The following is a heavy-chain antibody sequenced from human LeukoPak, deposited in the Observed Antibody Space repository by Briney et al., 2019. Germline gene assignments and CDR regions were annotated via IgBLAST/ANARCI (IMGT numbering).Heavy chain of an antibody. D-gene: IGHD3-22*01. V-gene: IGHV3-23*01. J-gene: IGHJ4*02. CDR3: AKVCNPYYYGSSGYYCFDY. CDR2: ISGSGGST. Sequence: QPGGSLRLSCAASGFTFSSYAMSWVRQAPGKGLEWVSAISGSGGSTYYADSVKGRFTISRDNSKNTLYLQMNSLRAEDTAVYYCAKVCNPYYYGSSGYYCFDYWGQGTLVTVSS. CDR1: GFTFSSYA.